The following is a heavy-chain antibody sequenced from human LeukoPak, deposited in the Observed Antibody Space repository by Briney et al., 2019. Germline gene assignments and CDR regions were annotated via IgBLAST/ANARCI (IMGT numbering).Heavy chain of an antibody. D-gene: IGHD3-10*01. CDR3: ARDNYYYGSGSYYFDY. J-gene: IGHJ4*02. V-gene: IGHV4-39*07. CDR2: IYHNGRT. Sequence: SETLSLTCTVSGGSISSSSSYYWGWIRQPPGKGLEWIGSIYHNGRTYYNPSLKSRVTISVDTSKNQFSLKLSSVTAADTAVYYCARDNYYYGSGSYYFDYWGQGTLVTVSS. CDR1: GGSISSSSSYY.